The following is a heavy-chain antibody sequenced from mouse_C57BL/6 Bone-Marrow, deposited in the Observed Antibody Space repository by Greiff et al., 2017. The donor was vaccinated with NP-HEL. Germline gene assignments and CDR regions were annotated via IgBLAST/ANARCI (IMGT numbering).Heavy chain of an antibody. J-gene: IGHJ2*01. CDR2: IDPSDSYT. D-gene: IGHD2-3*01. CDR3: ARSGGWLEDYFDY. Sequence: QVQLQQPGAELVMPGASVKLSCKASGYTFTSYWMHWVKQRPGQGLEWIGEIDPSDSYTNYNQKFKGKSTLTVDKSSSTAYMQLSSLTSEDSAVYYCARSGGWLEDYFDYWGQGTTLTVSS. V-gene: IGHV1-69*01. CDR1: GYTFTSYW.